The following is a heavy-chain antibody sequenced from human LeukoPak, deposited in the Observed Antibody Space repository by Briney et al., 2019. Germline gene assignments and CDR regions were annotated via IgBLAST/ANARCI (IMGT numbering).Heavy chain of an antibody. V-gene: IGHV3-7*01. CDR3: ARDWYFDL. CDR1: GFTFSSYS. J-gene: IGHJ2*01. Sequence: PGGSLRLSCAASGFTFSSYSMNWVRQAPGKGLEWVANIKQDGSETYYVDSVKGRFTISRDNAKTSLYLQMNSLRAEDTAVYYCARDWYFDLWGRGTLVTVSS. CDR2: IKQDGSET.